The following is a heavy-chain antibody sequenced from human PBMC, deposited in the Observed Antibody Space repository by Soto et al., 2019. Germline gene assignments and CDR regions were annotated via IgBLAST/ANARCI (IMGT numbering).Heavy chain of an antibody. Sequence: ASVKVSCKVSGYTLTELSMHWVRQAPGKGLEWMGGFDPEDGETIYAQKFQGRVTMTEDTSTDTAYMELSSLRSEDTAVYYCATGKIVFRGAPEGFDPWGQGTLDTVSS. CDR3: ATGKIVFRGAPEGFDP. CDR1: GYTLTELS. V-gene: IGHV1-24*01. CDR2: FDPEDGET. D-gene: IGHD3-10*01. J-gene: IGHJ5*02.